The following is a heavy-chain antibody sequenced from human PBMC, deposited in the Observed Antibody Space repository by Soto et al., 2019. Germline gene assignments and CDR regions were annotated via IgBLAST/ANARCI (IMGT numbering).Heavy chain of an antibody. Sequence: SVQVSCKASGYTFTSYGISWVRQAPGQGLEWMGWISAYNGNTNYAQKLQGRVTMTTDTSTSTAYMELSSLRSEDTAVYYCARGGYFDSSNYLAQWGPGTLVTVSS. CDR3: ARGGYFDSSNYLAQ. V-gene: IGHV1-18*01. J-gene: IGHJ4*02. CDR1: GYTFTSYG. CDR2: ISAYNGNT. D-gene: IGHD3-22*01.